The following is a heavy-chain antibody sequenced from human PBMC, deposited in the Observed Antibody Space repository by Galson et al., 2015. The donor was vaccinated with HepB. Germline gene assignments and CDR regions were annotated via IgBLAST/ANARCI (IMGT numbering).Heavy chain of an antibody. J-gene: IGHJ6*02. CDR3: AREILPRTAVKTYNWVYGMDV. CDR2: ISYDGSSR. Sequence: SLRLSCAASGFTFSTYAMHWVRQAPGKGLEWVAVISYDGSSRYYADSVKGRFTISRDNSKNTLYLQMNSLRAEDTAVYYCAREILPRTAVKTYNWVYGMDVWGRGTTVTVSS. CDR1: GFTFSTYA. V-gene: IGHV3-30*04. D-gene: IGHD4-17*01.